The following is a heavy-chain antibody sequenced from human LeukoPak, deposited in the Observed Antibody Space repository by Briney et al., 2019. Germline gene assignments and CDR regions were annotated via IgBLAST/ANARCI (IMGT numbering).Heavy chain of an antibody. CDR1: GFTFTGYG. J-gene: IGHJ6*04. CDR3: AELGITMIGGV. V-gene: IGHV3-48*04. CDR2: ISSSGSTI. Sequence: GGSLRLSCVVSGFTFTGYGVHWVRQAPGKGLEWVSYISSSGSTIYYADSVKGRFTISRDNAKNSLYLQMNSLRAEDTAVYYCAELGITMIGGVWGKGTTVTISS. D-gene: IGHD3-10*02.